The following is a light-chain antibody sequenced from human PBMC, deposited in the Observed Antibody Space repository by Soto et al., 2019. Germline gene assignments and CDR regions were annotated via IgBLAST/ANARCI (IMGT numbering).Light chain of an antibody. CDR1: SSDVGGYNY. J-gene: IGLJ3*02. V-gene: IGLV2-11*01. Sequence: QSVLTQPRSVSGSPGQSVTISCTGTSSDVGGYNYVSWYQQHPGKAPKLMIYTVSNRPLGVPDRFSASKSGNTASLTISGLQTADEADYYCCSYAGSFTWVFGGGTKLTVL. CDR3: CSYAGSFTWV. CDR2: TVS.